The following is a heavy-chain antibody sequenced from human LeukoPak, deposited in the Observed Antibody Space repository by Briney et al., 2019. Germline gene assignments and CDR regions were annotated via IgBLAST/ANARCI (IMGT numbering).Heavy chain of an antibody. D-gene: IGHD6-13*01. J-gene: IGHJ5*02. CDR2: TYYRSRWYY. V-gene: IGHV6-1*01. Sequence: SQTLSLTCAISGDSVSNYNAAWNWIRQSPSRGLEWLGRTYYRSRWYYDYAVSVENRIAVNGDLFKNQFSLQLNSVTPEDTAVYYCARATLAEISSWLTAWGQGTLDTVSS. CDR3: ARATLAEISSWLTA. CDR1: GDSVSNYNAA.